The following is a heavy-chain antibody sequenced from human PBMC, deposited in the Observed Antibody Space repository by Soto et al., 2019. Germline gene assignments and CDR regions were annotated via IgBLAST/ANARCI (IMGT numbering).Heavy chain of an antibody. D-gene: IGHD3-22*01. CDR1: GDSISSPHYY. J-gene: IGHJ4*02. CDR3: AREPKQNYDSSPWNGGFDS. Sequence: QVHLQESGPGLVKPSQTLSLSCTVSGDSISSPHYYWTWIRQPPGTGLEWVGYIYYTGNNFYNPALKSRVAMSVDPSTNQFSLKLASVTDADTAVYFCAREPKQNYDSSPWNGGFDSWGPGTLVTVSS. V-gene: IGHV4-30-4*01. CDR2: IYYTGNN.